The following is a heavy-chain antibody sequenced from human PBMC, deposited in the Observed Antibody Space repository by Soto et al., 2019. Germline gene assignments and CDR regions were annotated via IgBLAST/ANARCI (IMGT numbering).Heavy chain of an antibody. CDR3: ARGGYSYGYDY. Sequence: SETLSLTCTVSGGSVSSGSYYWSRIRQPPGKGLEWIGYIYYSGSTNYNPSLKSRVTISVDTSKNQFSLKLSSVTAADTAVYYCARGGYSYGYDYWGQGTQVTVS. CDR2: IYYSGST. V-gene: IGHV4-61*01. D-gene: IGHD5-18*01. CDR1: GGSVSSGSYY. J-gene: IGHJ4*02.